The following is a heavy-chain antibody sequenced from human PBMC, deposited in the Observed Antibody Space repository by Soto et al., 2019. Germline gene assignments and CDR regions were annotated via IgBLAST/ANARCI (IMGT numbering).Heavy chain of an antibody. CDR2: ISYDGSNK. Sequence: PGGSLRLSCAASGFSFNNHDMHWVRQGPGKGLEWVAVISYDGSNKYYADSVKGRFTISRDNSKNTLYLQMDSLRADDTAVYYCAKDRLGGSYLFDYWGQGTLVTVS. D-gene: IGHD1-26*01. CDR1: GFSFNNHD. J-gene: IGHJ4*02. CDR3: AKDRLGGSYLFDY. V-gene: IGHV3-30*18.